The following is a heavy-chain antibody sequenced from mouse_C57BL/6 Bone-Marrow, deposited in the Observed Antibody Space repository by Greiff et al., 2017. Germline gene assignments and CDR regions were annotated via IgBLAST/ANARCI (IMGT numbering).Heavy chain of an antibody. CDR3: TRQGLYGSSQYYFDY. D-gene: IGHD1-1*01. Sequence: QVQLKQSGAELVRPGASVTLSCKASGYTFTDYEMHWVKQTPVHGLEWIGAIDPETGGTAYNQKFKGKAILTADKSSSTAYMELRSLTSEDSAVYYWTRQGLYGSSQYYFDYGGQGTTLTVSA. J-gene: IGHJ2*01. CDR2: IDPETGGT. V-gene: IGHV1-15*01. CDR1: GYTFTDYE.